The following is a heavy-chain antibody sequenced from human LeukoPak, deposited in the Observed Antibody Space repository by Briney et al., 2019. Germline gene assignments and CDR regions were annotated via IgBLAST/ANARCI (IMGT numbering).Heavy chain of an antibody. CDR1: GFTFGDSA. D-gene: IGHD6-19*01. J-gene: IGHJ4*02. Sequence: PGRSLRLTCTASGFTFGDSAMSWVRQAPGEGLEWVGFIRSKHYGGTTEYAASVKGRFTISRDDSKSIAYLQMNSLKTEDTAVYYRIRTTYSSAWFLGYWGQGTLVTVSS. CDR3: IRTTYSSAWFLGY. CDR2: IRSKHYGGTT. V-gene: IGHV3-49*04.